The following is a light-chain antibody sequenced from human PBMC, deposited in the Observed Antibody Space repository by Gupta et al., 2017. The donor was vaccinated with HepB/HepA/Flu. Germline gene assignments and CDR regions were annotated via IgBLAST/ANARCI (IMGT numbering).Light chain of an antibody. V-gene: IGKV3-15*01. CDR2: GAS. CDR1: QSVSSN. CDR3: QQYNNWPLT. Sequence: EIVMTQSPATLSVSPGERATLSCRASQSVSSNLDWFQQKPGQAPRLLIYGASTRATGIPARFSGSGSGTEFTLTISSLLSEDFAVYYCQQYNNWPLTFGQGTKVEIK. J-gene: IGKJ1*01.